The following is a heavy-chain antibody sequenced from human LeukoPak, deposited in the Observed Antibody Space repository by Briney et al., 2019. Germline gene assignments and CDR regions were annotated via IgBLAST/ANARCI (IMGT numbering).Heavy chain of an antibody. CDR1: GYTFTSYY. V-gene: IGHV1-46*01. CDR3: ARAVKSIYCSGGNCYSRY. J-gene: IGHJ4*02. Sequence: GASVKVSCKASGYTFTSYYMHWVRQAPGQGLEWMGIINPSGGGTSYAQKFQGRVTMTGDTSTSTVYMELSSLRSEDTAVYYCARAVKSIYCSGGNCYSRYWGQGTLVTVSS. CDR2: INPSGGGT. D-gene: IGHD2-15*01.